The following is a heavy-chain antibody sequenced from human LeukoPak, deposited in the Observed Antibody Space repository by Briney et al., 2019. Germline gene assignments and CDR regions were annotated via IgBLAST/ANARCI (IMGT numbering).Heavy chain of an antibody. V-gene: IGHV4-59*01. J-gene: IGHJ4*02. CDR1: GGSISSYY. CDR2: IYYSGST. CDR3: ARSTYSSSSNVDFDY. D-gene: IGHD6-6*01. Sequence: SETLSLTCTVSGGSISSYYWSWIRQPPGKGLEWSGYIYYSGSTNYNPSLKSRVTISVDTSKNQFSLKLSSVTAADTALYYCARSTYSSSSNVDFDYWGQGTLVTVSS.